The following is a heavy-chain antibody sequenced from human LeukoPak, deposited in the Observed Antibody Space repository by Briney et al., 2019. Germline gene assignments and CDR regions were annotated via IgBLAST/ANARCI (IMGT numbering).Heavy chain of an antibody. D-gene: IGHD3-22*01. CDR2: IDAGNGNT. V-gene: IGHV1-3*01. CDR1: GYTFTTYA. CDR3: ARFTMTRGWFDP. J-gene: IGHJ5*02. Sequence: ASVKVSCKASGYTFTTYAMHWVRQAPGQRLEWMGWIDAGNGNTKYSQKFQGRVIITRDTSASKAYMELRSLRSEDTAIYYCARFTMTRGWFDPWGQGTLVIVSS.